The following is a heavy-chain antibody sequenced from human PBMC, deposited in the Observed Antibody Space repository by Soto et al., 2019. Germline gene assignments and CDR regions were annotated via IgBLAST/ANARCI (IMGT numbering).Heavy chain of an antibody. J-gene: IGHJ6*02. CDR2: IRIGPGIT. CDR1: GVNFRGYA. CDR3: ARSRSAMADGMNV. D-gene: IGHD5-18*01. Sequence: PGGSLRLSCEVSGVNFRGYAMSWVRQAPGKGLEWVSGIRIGPGITYYADSVKGRFTISSDSSRKTVYLQMNNLKAEDTALYFCARSRSAMADGMNVWGQGTKVPVS. V-gene: IGHV3-23*01.